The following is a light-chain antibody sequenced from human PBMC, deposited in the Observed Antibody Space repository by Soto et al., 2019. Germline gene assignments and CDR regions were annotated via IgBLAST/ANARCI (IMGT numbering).Light chain of an antibody. CDR3: QQSYSILWT. CDR1: QSIRNY. CDR2: AAS. V-gene: IGKV1-39*01. J-gene: IGKJ1*01. Sequence: DIQMTQSPSSLSASVGDRVTITCRASQSIRNYLNWYQQKPGKAPKLLIYAASSLQSGVPSRFSGSGSGTEFTLTITSLRPDDFATYYCQQSYSILWTFGQGTKVDIK.